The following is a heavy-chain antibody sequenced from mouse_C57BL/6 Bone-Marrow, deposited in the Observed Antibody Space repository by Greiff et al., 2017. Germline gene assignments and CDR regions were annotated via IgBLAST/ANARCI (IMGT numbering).Heavy chain of an antibody. D-gene: IGHD1-1*01. Sequence: EVQLVESGGDLVKPGGSLKLSCAASGFTFSSYGMSWVRQTPDKRLEWVATISSGGSYTYYPDSVKGRFTISRDNAKNTLYLQMSSLKSEDTARYYYARRYGNSCWYFDVWGTGTPVTVSS. CDR1: GFTFSSYG. J-gene: IGHJ1*03. CDR2: ISSGGSYT. V-gene: IGHV5-6*01. CDR3: ARRYGNSCWYFDV.